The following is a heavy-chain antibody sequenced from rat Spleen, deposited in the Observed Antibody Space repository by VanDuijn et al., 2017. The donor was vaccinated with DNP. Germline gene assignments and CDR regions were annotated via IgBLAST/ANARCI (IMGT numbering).Heavy chain of an antibody. Sequence: EVQLVESGGGSVQPGRSMKLSCAASGFTFSSFPMAWARQAPTKGLDWVATISNTGDSTYYRDSVKGRFTISRDNGESSLYLQMNSLWSEDTATYYCTRGSSLPGYLDYWGQGVLVTVSS. CDR1: GFTFSSFP. CDR2: ISNTGDST. J-gene: IGHJ2*01. D-gene: IGHD1-4*01. CDR3: TRGSSLPGYLDY. V-gene: IGHV5-46*01.